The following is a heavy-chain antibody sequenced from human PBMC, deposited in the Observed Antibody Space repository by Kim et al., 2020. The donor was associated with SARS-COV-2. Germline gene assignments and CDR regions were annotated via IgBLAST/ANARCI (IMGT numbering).Heavy chain of an antibody. D-gene: IGHD5-18*01. Sequence: SETLSLTCAVYGGSFSGYYWSWIRQPPGKGLEWIGEINHSGSTNYNPSLKSRVTISVDTSKNQFSLKLSSVTAADTAVYYCARGPIQLWWSADLPEQNWFDPWGQGTLVTVSS. V-gene: IGHV4-34*01. J-gene: IGHJ5*02. CDR2: INHSGST. CDR1: GGSFSGYY. CDR3: ARGPIQLWWSADLPEQNWFDP.